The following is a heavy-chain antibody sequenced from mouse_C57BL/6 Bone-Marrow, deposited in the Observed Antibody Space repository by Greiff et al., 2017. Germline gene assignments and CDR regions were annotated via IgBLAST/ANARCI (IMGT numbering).Heavy chain of an antibody. J-gene: IGHJ4*01. Sequence: EVKLMESGGGLVKPGGSLKLSCAASGFTFSDYGMHWVRQAPEKGLEWVAYISSGSSTIYYADTVKGRFTISRDNAKNTLFLQMTSLRSEDTAMYYCARPNYYLYAMDYWGQGTSVTVSS. CDR3: ARPNYYLYAMDY. CDR1: GFTFSDYG. V-gene: IGHV5-17*01. D-gene: IGHD1-1*01. CDR2: ISSGSSTI.